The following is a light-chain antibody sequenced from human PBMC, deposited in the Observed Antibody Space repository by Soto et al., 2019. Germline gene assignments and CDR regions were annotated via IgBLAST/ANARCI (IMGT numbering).Light chain of an antibody. Sequence: QSVLTQPASVSGSPGQSITISCTGTSSDIAIYNFVSWYQQHPGKAPRLMIFQVTNRPSGVSTRFSGSKSGNTASLTISGLQADDEADYYCSSYTDSTDYVFGTGTKLTVL. CDR1: SSDIAIYNF. CDR2: QVT. J-gene: IGLJ1*01. CDR3: SSYTDSTDYV. V-gene: IGLV2-14*01.